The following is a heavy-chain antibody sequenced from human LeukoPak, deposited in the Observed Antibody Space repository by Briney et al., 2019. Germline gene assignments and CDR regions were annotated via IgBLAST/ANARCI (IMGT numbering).Heavy chain of an antibody. J-gene: IGHJ5*02. V-gene: IGHV4-34*01. CDR2: INHSGGT. D-gene: IGHD6-19*01. CDR3: ARGTQWLAWFYP. Sequence: TSETLSLTCAVYGGSFSGYYWSWIRQPPGKGLEWIGEINHSGGTNYNPSLKSRVTISVDTSKNQFSLKLSSVTAADTAVYYCARGTQWLAWFYPWGQGTLVTVSS. CDR1: GGSFSGYY.